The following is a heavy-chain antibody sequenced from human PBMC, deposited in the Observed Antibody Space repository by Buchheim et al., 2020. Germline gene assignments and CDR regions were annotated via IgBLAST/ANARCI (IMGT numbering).Heavy chain of an antibody. V-gene: IGHV3-48*01. CDR3: ARGFYYGLDV. J-gene: IGHJ6*02. CDR2: ITASSTTI. CDR1: GFTFNTYS. Sequence: DVQLVESGGGLVQPGGSLRLSCAASGFTFNTYSMTWVRQAPGKGLEWVSYITASSTTIYYADSVKGGFPISSDNAKNPLYLKMNSLRAEDTAVYYCARGFYYGLDVWGQGTT.